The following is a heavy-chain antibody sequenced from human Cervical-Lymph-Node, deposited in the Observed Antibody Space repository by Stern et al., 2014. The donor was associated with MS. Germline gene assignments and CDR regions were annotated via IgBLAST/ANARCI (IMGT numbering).Heavy chain of an antibody. Sequence: VQLVESGGGVVQPGRSLRLSCAASGFIFSNYAMHWVRQAPGKGLEWVAVIYSGGSKKYYADSVKGRLTISRDNSKNTLYLQMETLRAEDTAVYFCARERVEYYDDSDKRGYFHHWGQGTLVTVSS. CDR2: IYSGGSKK. J-gene: IGHJ1*01. CDR1: GFIFSNYA. V-gene: IGHV3-30*04. CDR3: ARERVEYYDDSDKRGYFHH. D-gene: IGHD3-22*01.